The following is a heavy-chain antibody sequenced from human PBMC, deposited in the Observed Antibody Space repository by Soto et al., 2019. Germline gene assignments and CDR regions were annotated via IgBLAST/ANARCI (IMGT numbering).Heavy chain of an antibody. Sequence: QVQLQESGPGLVKPSETLSLTCTVSGGSISSYYWSWIRQPPGKGLEWIGYIYYSGSTNYNPSLTSRVTISVDTSKNQFSLKLSSVTAADPAVYYCARSDGRYWGQGTLLTVSS. V-gene: IGHV4-59*01. CDR3: ARSDGRY. CDR1: GGSISSYY. CDR2: IYYSGST. J-gene: IGHJ4*02.